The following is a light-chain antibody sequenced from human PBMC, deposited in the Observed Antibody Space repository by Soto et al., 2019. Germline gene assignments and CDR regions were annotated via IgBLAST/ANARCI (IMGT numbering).Light chain of an antibody. CDR1: QSVNSN. CDR3: QEYNTWPWK. V-gene: IGKV3-15*01. J-gene: IGKJ1*01. CDR2: GAS. Sequence: ETVMTQSPATLSVSPGERATLSCRASQSVNSNLAWYQQKLGQAPRVLIYGASTRATGIPARFSGSGSGTEFILTISSLQSEDFELYYCQEYNTWPWKFGQGTKVNIX.